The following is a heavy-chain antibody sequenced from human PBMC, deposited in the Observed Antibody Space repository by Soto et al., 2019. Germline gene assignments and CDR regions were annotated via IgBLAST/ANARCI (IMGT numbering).Heavy chain of an antibody. J-gene: IGHJ4*02. CDR3: ARVPADYDLLTGYIGGTFDY. Sequence: QVQLQESGPGLVKPSQTLSLTCTVSGGSISSGGYYWSWIRQHPGKGLEWIGYIYYSGSTYYNPSLKRPFTISIYTSQNPSPLKLSPVTAADTAVYYCARVPADYDLLTGYIGGTFDYGGQGTLVTVSS. V-gene: IGHV4-31*01. CDR2: IYYSGST. CDR1: GGSISSGGYY. D-gene: IGHD3-9*01.